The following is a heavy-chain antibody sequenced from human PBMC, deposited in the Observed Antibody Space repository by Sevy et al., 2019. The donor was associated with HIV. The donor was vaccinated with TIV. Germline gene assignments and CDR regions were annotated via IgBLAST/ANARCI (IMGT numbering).Heavy chain of an antibody. CDR2: IYNRGNTDYNT. J-gene: IGHJ4*02. Sequence: SETLSLTCIVSGASITTNYWSWIRQPAGKGLELIGRIYNRGNTDYNTNYNPSLESRVSMSIDTSKNQFSLNLSSVTVADTAVYYCARAVFYTSGTYYFDYWGQGTLVTVSS. D-gene: IGHD3-22*01. V-gene: IGHV4-4*07. CDR1: GASITTNY. CDR3: ARAVFYTSGTYYFDY.